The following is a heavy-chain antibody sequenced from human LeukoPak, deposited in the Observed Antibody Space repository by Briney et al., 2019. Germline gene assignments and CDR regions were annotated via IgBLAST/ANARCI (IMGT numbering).Heavy chain of an antibody. CDR3: TTDTFGARDS. CDR1: GYTFSRYW. J-gene: IGHJ4*02. D-gene: IGHD3-10*01. CDR2: INEDGSST. Sequence: PGGSLRLSCAASGYTFSRYWMHWVRQGPGKGLVWVSRINEDGSSTSYVESVRGRFTISRDNAKNTLYLQMNSLRAEDAAVYYCTTDTFGARDSWGQGTLVTVSS. V-gene: IGHV3-74*01.